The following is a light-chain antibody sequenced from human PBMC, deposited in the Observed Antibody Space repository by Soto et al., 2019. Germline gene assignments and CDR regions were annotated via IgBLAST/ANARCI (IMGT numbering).Light chain of an antibody. Sequence: EIVLTQSPGTLSLSPGERATLSCRASQSVSSSYLAWYQQKPGQAPRLLIYGASSRATGIPDRFSGSGSGAAFTLIISRLEPDDFAVYYCQQYGSSPPYTFGHGTKVDIK. V-gene: IGKV3-20*01. CDR1: QSVSSSY. CDR2: GAS. J-gene: IGKJ3*01. CDR3: QQYGSSPPYT.